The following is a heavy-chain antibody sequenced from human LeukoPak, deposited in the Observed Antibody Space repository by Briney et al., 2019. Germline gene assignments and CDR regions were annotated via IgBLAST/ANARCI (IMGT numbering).Heavy chain of an antibody. CDR3: ARGGYTLYWYFDL. Sequence: GGSLRLSCAASGFTFSSYSMNWVRQAPGKGLEWVSSISSSSSYIYYADSVKGRFTISRDNAKNSLYLQMSSLRAEDTAVYYCARGGYTLYWYFDLWGRGTLVTVSS. J-gene: IGHJ2*01. D-gene: IGHD6-13*01. CDR1: GFTFSSYS. CDR2: ISSSSSYI. V-gene: IGHV3-21*01.